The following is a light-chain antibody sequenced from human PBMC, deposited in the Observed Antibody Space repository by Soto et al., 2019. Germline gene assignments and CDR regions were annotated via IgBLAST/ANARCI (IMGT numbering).Light chain of an antibody. Sequence: ILMTQSPASLSVSPGERDTLSCRASQRVSSSLAWYQQKPGQAPRLLIYDASTRATGIPARFSGSGSGTEFTLTISSQQSEDFAVYYCQQYNNWPPYTFGQGTKLEIK. CDR2: DAS. CDR3: QQYNNWPPYT. V-gene: IGKV3-15*01. J-gene: IGKJ2*01. CDR1: QRVSSS.